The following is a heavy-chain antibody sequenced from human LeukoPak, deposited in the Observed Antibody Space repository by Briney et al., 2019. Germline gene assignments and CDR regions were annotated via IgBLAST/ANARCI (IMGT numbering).Heavy chain of an antibody. Sequence: PSETLSLTCTVSGGSISSGSYYWSWIRQPAGKGLEWIGRIYTSGSTNYNPSLKSRVTISVDTSKNQFSLKLSSVTAADTAVYYCARDYWGYCSGGSCYLSRYYYYYMDVWGKGTTVTVSS. CDR3: ARDYWGYCSGGSCYLSRYYYYYMDV. J-gene: IGHJ6*03. V-gene: IGHV4-61*02. CDR1: GGSISSGSYY. CDR2: IYTSGST. D-gene: IGHD2-15*01.